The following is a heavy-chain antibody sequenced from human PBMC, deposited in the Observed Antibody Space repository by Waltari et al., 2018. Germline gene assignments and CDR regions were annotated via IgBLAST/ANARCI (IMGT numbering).Heavy chain of an antibody. Sequence: QVQLQESGPGLVKPSETLSLTCTVSGGSIRGYYWTWTRQPAGKGLEWIGRVYTSGSTNYNPSLKSRVTMSVDTSKNQFSLKLSSVTAADTAVYFCAREIDRGPGRWFDPWGQGTLVTVSS. CDR2: VYTSGST. J-gene: IGHJ5*02. CDR3: AREIDRGPGRWFDP. V-gene: IGHV4-4*07. D-gene: IGHD1-26*01. CDR1: GGSIRGYY.